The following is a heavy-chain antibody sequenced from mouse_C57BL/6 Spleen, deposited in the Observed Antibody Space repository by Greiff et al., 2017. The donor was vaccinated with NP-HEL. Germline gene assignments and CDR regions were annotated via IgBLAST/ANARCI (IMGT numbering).Heavy chain of an antibody. CDR2: IDPETGGT. CDR1: GYTFTDYE. D-gene: IGHD1-1*01. Sequence: QVQLQQSGAELVRPGASVTLSCKASGYTFTDYEMHWVKQTPVHGLEWIGAIDPETGGTAYNQKFKGKAILTADKSSSTAYMELRSLTSEDSAVYYCTRSPYGGWYFDVWGTGTTVTVSS. J-gene: IGHJ1*03. V-gene: IGHV1-15*01. CDR3: TRSPYGGWYFDV.